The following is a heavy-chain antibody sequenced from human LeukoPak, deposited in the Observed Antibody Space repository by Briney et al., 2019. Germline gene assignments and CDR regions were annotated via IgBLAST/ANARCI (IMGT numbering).Heavy chain of an antibody. CDR3: ARGRIAAAGLDY. J-gene: IGHJ4*02. CDR2: INHSGST. CDR1: GGSFSGCY. V-gene: IGHV4-34*01. D-gene: IGHD6-13*01. Sequence: PSETLSLTCAVYGGSFSGCYWSWIRQPPGKGLEWIGEINHSGSTNYNPSLKSRVTISVDTSKNQFSLKLSSVTAADTAVYYCARGRIAAAGLDYWGQGTLVTVSS.